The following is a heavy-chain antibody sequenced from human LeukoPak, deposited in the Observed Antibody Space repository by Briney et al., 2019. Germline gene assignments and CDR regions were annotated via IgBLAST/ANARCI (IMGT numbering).Heavy chain of an antibody. CDR1: GFTFSSYW. J-gene: IGHJ4*02. Sequence: GSLRLSCAASGFTFSSYWMHWVRQAPGKGLVWVSRINSDGSSTNYADSVKGRFTISRDNAKNTLYLQMNSLRAEDTAVYYCARGYCSGDSCYQLNWGQGTLVTVSS. D-gene: IGHD2-15*01. CDR3: ARGYCSGDSCYQLN. V-gene: IGHV3-74*01. CDR2: INSDGSST.